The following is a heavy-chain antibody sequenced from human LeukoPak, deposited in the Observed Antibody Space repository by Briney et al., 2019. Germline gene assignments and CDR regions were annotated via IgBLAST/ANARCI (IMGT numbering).Heavy chain of an antibody. CDR1: GFTFSSYS. V-gene: IGHV3-21*01. CDR3: ARDFTCGGDCYSYYFDY. D-gene: IGHD2-21*02. CDR2: ISSSSSNI. J-gene: IGHJ4*02. Sequence: GGSLRLSCAASGFTFSSYSMNWVRQAPGKGLEWVSSISSSSSNIYYADSVKGRFTISRDNAKNSLYLQMNSLRAEDTAVYYCARDFTCGGDCYSYYFDYWGQGTLVTVSS.